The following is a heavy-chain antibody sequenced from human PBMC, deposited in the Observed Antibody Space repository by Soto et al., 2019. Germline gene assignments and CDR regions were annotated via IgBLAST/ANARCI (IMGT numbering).Heavy chain of an antibody. CDR3: ATTLLGYCSGGSCYSDAFDI. V-gene: IGHV5-51*01. CDR1: GYSFTSYW. D-gene: IGHD2-15*01. J-gene: IGHJ3*02. CDR2: IYPGDSDT. Sequence: PGESLQISCKGSGYSFTSYWIGWVRQMNGKGLEWMGIIYPGDSDTRYSPSFQGQVTISADKSISTAYLQWSSLKASDTAMYYCATTLLGYCSGGSCYSDAFDIWGQGTMVTVSS.